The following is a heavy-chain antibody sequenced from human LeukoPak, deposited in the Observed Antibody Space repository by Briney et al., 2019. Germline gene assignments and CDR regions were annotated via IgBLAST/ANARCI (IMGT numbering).Heavy chain of an antibody. J-gene: IGHJ5*02. Sequence: SETLSLTCTVSGGSISSGSYYWSWIRQPAGKGLEWIGHIYSSGSTNYSPSLKSRVTISVDTSKNQFSLKLSSVTVADTAVYYCARDVGSSGWFDPWAREPWSPSPQ. CDR3: ARDVGSSGWFDP. CDR2: IYSSGST. D-gene: IGHD6-6*01. V-gene: IGHV4-61*09. CDR1: GGSISSGSYY.